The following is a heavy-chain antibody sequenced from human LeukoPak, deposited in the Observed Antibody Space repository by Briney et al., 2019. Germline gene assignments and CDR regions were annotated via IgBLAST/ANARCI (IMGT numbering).Heavy chain of an antibody. J-gene: IGHJ4*02. CDR2: IYYSGST. Sequence: SETLSLTCSVSGGSISSDGYFWAWIRQPPGKGLEWIGYIYYSGSTYYNPSLKSRVTISVDTSKNQFSLKLSSVTAADTAVYYCARENIQLWSNFDYWGQGTLVTVSS. CDR1: GGSISSDGYF. V-gene: IGHV4-30-4*08. CDR3: ARENIQLWSNFDY. D-gene: IGHD5-18*01.